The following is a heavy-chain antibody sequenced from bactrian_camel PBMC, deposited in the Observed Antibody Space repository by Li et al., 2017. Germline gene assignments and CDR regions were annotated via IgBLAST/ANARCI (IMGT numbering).Heavy chain of an antibody. CDR2: IDSDGST. Sequence: HVQLVESGGGSVQAGGSLRLACAVSGYTYINYCMGWFRQAPGKEREGVAAIDSDGSTSYTDSVKGRLTISKDNAKNTLYLQMNSLKSEDTALYYCATVPIEGYCSGSSCSFTFAYWGQGTQVTVS. CDR3: ATVPIEGYCSGSSCSFTFAY. J-gene: IGHJ6*01. D-gene: IGHD2*01. CDR1: GYTYINYC. V-gene: IGHV3S26*01.